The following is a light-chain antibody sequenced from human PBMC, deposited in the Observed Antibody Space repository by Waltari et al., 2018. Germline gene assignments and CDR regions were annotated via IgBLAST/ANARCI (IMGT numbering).Light chain of an antibody. CDR2: DDT. J-gene: IGLJ2*01. CDR1: NIGSKS. CDR3: QVWDSGSDHVV. Sequence: SYVLTQPPSVSVAPGQTARITCGGNNIGSKSVHWFQQKPVQAPVLVVYDDTDLPSGIPERFSGSNSGNTATLTISRVEAGDEADDYCQVWDSGSDHVVFGGGTKLTVL. V-gene: IGLV3-21*02.